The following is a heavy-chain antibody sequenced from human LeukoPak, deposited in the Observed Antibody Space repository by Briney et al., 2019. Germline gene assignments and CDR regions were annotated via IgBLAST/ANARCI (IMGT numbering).Heavy chain of an antibody. V-gene: IGHV4-34*01. Sequence: KPSETLSLTCAVYGGSFSGYYWSWIRQPPGKGLEWIGEINHSGSTNYNPSLKSRVTISVDTSENQFSLKLSSVTAADTAVYYCARWPQRRGWFDPWGQGTLVTVSS. CDR2: INHSGST. J-gene: IGHJ5*02. CDR1: GGSFSGYY. CDR3: ARWPQRRGWFDP. D-gene: IGHD2-2*01.